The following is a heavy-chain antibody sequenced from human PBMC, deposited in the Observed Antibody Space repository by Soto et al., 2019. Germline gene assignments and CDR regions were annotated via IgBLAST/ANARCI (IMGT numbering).Heavy chain of an antibody. Sequence: QITLKESGPTQVKPTQTLTLTCSFSGFSLNTDGEGVGWVRQPPGEALEWLALIYWDDDERYSPSLKTRLTITKDPATTQVVLTMTNIDPVDTATYYCAHSRNLITEDAQVGDFDYWGQGTLVTVSS. CDR1: GFSLNTDGEG. CDR3: AHSRNLITEDAQVGDFDY. D-gene: IGHD3-10*01. CDR2: IYWDDDE. V-gene: IGHV2-5*02. J-gene: IGHJ4*02.